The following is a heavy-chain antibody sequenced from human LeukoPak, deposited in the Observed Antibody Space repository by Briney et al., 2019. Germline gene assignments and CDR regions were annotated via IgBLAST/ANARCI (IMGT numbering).Heavy chain of an antibody. CDR3: ARQSAIFALHYYYMDV. D-gene: IGHD3-3*01. J-gene: IGHJ6*03. CDR1: GGSLSNYF. CDR2: IHESGNT. Sequence: PSETLSLTCTVSGGSLSNYFWSWIRQSPGTGLEWIGYIHESGNTNHNPSLKSRVTISLDTSKNQFSLNLNSVTASDTAVYYCARQSAIFALHYYYMDVWGKGTTVTVSS. V-gene: IGHV4-59*08.